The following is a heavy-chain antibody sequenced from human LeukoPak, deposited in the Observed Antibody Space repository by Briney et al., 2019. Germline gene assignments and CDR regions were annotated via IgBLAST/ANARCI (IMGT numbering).Heavy chain of an antibody. CDR3: ARDKGDFWSGTSAGMDV. D-gene: IGHD3-3*01. CDR2: INSDGSST. Sequence: GGSLRLSCAAPGFTFSSYWMHWVRQAPGKGLVWVSRINSDGSSTSYADSVKGRFTISRDNAKNTLYLQMNSLRAEDTAVYYCARDKGDFWSGTSAGMDVWGQGTTVTVSS. CDR1: GFTFSSYW. J-gene: IGHJ6*02. V-gene: IGHV3-74*01.